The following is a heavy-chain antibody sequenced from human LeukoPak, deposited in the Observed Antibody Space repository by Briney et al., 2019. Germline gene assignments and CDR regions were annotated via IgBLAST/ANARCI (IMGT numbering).Heavy chain of an antibody. V-gene: IGHV3-15*07. CDR2: IASKTDGGAT. CDR1: GLTVANAW. CDR3: TTGIRGD. D-gene: IGHD3-10*01. J-gene: IGHJ4*02. Sequence: GGSLRLSCSASGLTVANAWMNWVRQAPGEGLDWVGRIASKTDGGATDYAAPVKGRFTISRDDSKNTLNLQMNSLKTEDTAVYYCTTGIRGDWGQGTLVTVSS.